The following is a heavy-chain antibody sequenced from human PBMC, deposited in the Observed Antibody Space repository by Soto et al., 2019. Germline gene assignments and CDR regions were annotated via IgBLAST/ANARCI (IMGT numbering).Heavy chain of an antibody. CDR3: ARSQFGSFYRKYFDS. V-gene: IGHV4-59*11. Sequence: QVQLQESGPGLVKPSGTLSLTCSVSGESIVGLPYWNWIRQAPGQGLEWLGHIYHSDTTTYNPSFKSRVSMSVDTSKTQFSLTLNSVTTADTAVYYCARSQFGSFYRKYFDSWGPGLRVAVSS. CDR1: GESIVGLPY. D-gene: IGHD1-26*01. J-gene: IGHJ4*02. CDR2: IYHSDTT.